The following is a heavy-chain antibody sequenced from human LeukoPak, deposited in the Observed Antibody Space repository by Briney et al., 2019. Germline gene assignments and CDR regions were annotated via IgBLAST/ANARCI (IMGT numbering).Heavy chain of an antibody. D-gene: IGHD5-18*01. V-gene: IGHV3-7*01. J-gene: IGHJ4*02. Sequence: GGSLTLSCAASGFTLRSYWMNWVRQAPGKGLEWVANINQDASAKSYVDSVRGRFTISRDDAKNSLHLQMNSLRAEDTAVYYCARDLYSYGANQDDYWGQGILVTVSS. CDR2: INQDASAK. CDR1: GFTLRSYW. CDR3: ARDLYSYGANQDDY.